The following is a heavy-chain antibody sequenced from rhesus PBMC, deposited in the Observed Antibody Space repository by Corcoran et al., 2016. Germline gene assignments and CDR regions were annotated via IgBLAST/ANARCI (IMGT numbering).Heavy chain of an antibody. D-gene: IGHD3-3*01. Sequence: QVQLQESGPGVVKPSETLSLTCAVSGGSISDSYRWSWIRQPPGQGLEWIGYIYGSSTSTNNNHPLKSRVTMSKDTSKNQFSVKRSSVTAADTAVYDCARDQAIFGLALDYWGQGVLVTVSS. CDR1: GGSISDSYR. CDR3: ARDQAIFGLALDY. V-gene: IGHV4S10*01. CDR2: IYGSSTST. J-gene: IGHJ4*01.